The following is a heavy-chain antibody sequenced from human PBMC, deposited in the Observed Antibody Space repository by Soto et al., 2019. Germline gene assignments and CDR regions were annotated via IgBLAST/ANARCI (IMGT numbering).Heavy chain of an antibody. V-gene: IGHV5-51*01. CDR1: GYKFINYW. CDR2: IYPGDFDI. D-gene: IGHD3-22*01. CDR3: ARGYGGEYYDSRSYYYAY. Sequence: GESLKISCKGSGYKFINYWIGWVRQVPGKGLEWMGIIYPGDFDIKYSPSFRGRVTISADKSITTAYLQWSSLEASDTAIYYCARGYGGEYYDSRSYYYAYWGQGTLVTVSS. J-gene: IGHJ4*02.